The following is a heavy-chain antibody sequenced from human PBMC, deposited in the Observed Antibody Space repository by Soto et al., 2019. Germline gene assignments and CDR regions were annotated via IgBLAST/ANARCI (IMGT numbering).Heavy chain of an antibody. J-gene: IGHJ6*02. Sequence: SETLSLTCAVYGGSFSGYYWSWIRQPPGKGLEWIGEINHSGSTNYNPSLKSRVTISVDTSKNQFSLKLSSVTAADTAVYYCARGNIYYDILTGYYNPKSYYYGMDVWGQGTTVTVSS. CDR1: GGSFSGYY. D-gene: IGHD3-9*01. CDR3: ARGNIYYDILTGYYNPKSYYYGMDV. CDR2: INHSGST. V-gene: IGHV4-34*01.